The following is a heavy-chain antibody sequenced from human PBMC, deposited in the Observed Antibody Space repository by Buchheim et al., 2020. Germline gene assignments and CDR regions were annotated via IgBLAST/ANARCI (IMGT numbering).Heavy chain of an antibody. Sequence: QVQLVQSGAEVKKPGASVKVSCKASGYTFTSYYMHWVRQAPGLGLEWMGIINPSGGSTSYAQTFQGRVTMTRDTSTSTVYMELSSLRSEDTAVYYCARNLGGSGSYYKPYYYGMDVWGQGTT. CDR2: INPSGGST. CDR1: GYTFTSYY. V-gene: IGHV1-46*01. CDR3: ARNLGGSGSYYKPYYYGMDV. D-gene: IGHD3-10*01. J-gene: IGHJ6*02.